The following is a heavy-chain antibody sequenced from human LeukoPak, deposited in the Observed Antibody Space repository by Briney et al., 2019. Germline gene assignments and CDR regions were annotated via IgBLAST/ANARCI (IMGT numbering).Heavy chain of an antibody. CDR3: AGEDYGGYRFDY. V-gene: IGHV4-59*01. J-gene: IGHJ4*02. CDR2: IDYSGST. Sequence: SETLSLTCTVSGGSISNYYWGWIRQPPGKGLEWIAYIDYSGSTVYNPSLKSRVTISMDTSKRQFSLKLSSVTAADAAVYYCAGEDYGGYRFDYWGQGTLVTVSS. D-gene: IGHD4-23*01. CDR1: GGSISNYY.